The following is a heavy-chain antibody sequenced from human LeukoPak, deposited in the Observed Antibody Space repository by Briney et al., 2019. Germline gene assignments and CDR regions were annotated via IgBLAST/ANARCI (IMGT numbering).Heavy chain of an antibody. V-gene: IGHV4-34*01. CDR1: VGSLSGYY. D-gene: IGHD6-19*01. CDR2: INHSGST. CDR3: ARDGAIAVAGTKRSFDY. Sequence: SETLSLTCAVYVGSLSGYYWSWIRQPRWKGREWIGEINHSGSTNYNPSLKSRVTISVDTSKNQFSLKLSSVTAADTAVYYCARDGAIAVAGTKRSFDYWGQGTLVTVSS. J-gene: IGHJ4*02.